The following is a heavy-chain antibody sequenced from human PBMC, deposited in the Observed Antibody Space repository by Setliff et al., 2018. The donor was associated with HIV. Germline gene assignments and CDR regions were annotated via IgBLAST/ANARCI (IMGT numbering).Heavy chain of an antibody. D-gene: IGHD3-10*01. Sequence: SLRLSCAASTFSFSSFGMHWVRQAPGKGLEWAAVISYDGSNENYADSVKGRFTISRDNSKNTLYLQMNSLRAEDTAVYYCARDVLRGSSVFDYWGQGTLVTVSS. CDR3: ARDVLRGSSVFDY. J-gene: IGHJ4*02. CDR1: TFSFSSFG. V-gene: IGHV3-30*03. CDR2: ISYDGSNE.